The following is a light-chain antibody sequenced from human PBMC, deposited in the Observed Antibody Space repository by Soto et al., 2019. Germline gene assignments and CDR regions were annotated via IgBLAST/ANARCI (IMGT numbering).Light chain of an antibody. V-gene: IGLV2-14*01. J-gene: IGLJ1*01. Sequence: QSVLTQPASVSGSPGQSITISCSGASSDIGPYDYVSWYQHHPGRAPKLLIYEVSNRPSGVSYRFSGSKSGNTAPLTISGLQAEDEGDYYCTTFAPGRIYVFGSGTKLTVL. CDR3: TTFAPGRIYV. CDR2: EVS. CDR1: SSDIGPYDY.